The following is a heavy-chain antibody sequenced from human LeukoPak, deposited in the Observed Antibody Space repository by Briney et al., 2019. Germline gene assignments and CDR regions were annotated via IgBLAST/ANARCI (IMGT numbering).Heavy chain of an antibody. V-gene: IGHV3-66*01. J-gene: IGHJ5*02. Sequence: PGGSLRLSCTASGFNFSNYWMHWVRRAPGKGLEWVSVIYSDGSTYYADSVKGRFTISRDNSKNTLYLQMNRLRVEDTAVYYCARLTVSGQLDHWGQGTLVTVSS. CDR2: IYSDGST. CDR1: GFNFSNYW. D-gene: IGHD5/OR15-5a*01. CDR3: ARLTVSGQLDH.